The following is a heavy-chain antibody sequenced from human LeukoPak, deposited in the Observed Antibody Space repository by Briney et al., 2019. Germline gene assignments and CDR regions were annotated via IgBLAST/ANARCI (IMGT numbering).Heavy chain of an antibody. Sequence: PSETLSLTCTVSGGSISSGGYYWSWIRQPPGKGLEWIGEINHSGSTNYNPSLKSRVTISVDTSKNQFSLKLSSVTAADTAVYYCARGRRIAARCLDYWGQGTLVTVSS. V-gene: IGHV4-39*07. J-gene: IGHJ4*02. D-gene: IGHD6-6*01. CDR1: GGSISSGGYY. CDR3: ARGRRIAARCLDY. CDR2: INHSGST.